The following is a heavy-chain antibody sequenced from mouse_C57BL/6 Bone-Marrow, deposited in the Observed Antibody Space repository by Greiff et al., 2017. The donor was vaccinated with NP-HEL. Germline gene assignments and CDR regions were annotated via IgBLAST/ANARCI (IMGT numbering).Heavy chain of an antibody. D-gene: IGHD2-4*01. CDR2: INPNNGGT. Sequence: EVQLQQSGPELVKPGASVKIPCKASGYTFTDYNMDWVKQSHGKSLEWIGDINPNNGGTIYNQKFKGKATLTVDKSSSTAYMELRSLTSEDTAVYDYERLDYDYPYFDYWGQGTTLTVSS. J-gene: IGHJ2*01. CDR1: GYTFTDYN. V-gene: IGHV1-18*01. CDR3: ERLDYDYPYFDY.